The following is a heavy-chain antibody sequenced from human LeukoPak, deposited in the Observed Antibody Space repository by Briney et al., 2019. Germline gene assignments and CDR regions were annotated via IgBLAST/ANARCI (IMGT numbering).Heavy chain of an antibody. D-gene: IGHD1-26*01. Sequence: KTSETLSLTCSVSGGSISTYYWSWIRQSPGKGLEWIGYIYYSGSTNYNPSLKSRVTISVDTSKNQFSLKLSSVTAADTAFYYCARRLVGAYRAFDIWGQGTMVTVSS. CDR2: IYYSGST. V-gene: IGHV4-59*08. CDR3: ARRLVGAYRAFDI. J-gene: IGHJ3*02. CDR1: GGSISTYY.